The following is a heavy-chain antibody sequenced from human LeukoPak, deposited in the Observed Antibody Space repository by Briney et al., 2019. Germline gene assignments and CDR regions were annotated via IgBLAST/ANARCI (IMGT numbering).Heavy chain of an antibody. V-gene: IGHV3-21*04. D-gene: IGHD3-9*01. Sequence: GGSLRLSCAASGFTFSSYSMNWVRQAPGKGLEWVSSISSSSSYIYYADSVKGRFTISRDNAKNSLYLQMNSLRAEDTAVYYCAKEGVAYDILTGYSDFDYWGQGTLVTVSS. CDR2: ISSSSSYI. CDR1: GFTFSSYS. CDR3: AKEGVAYDILTGYSDFDY. J-gene: IGHJ4*02.